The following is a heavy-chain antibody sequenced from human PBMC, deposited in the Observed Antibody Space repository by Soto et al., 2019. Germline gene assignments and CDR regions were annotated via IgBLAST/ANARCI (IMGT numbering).Heavy chain of an antibody. CDR3: ARENLDY. CDR1: GFTFTRYS. J-gene: IGHJ4*02. Sequence: GGSLRLSCAASGFTFTRYSMNWVRQAPGKGLEWVSSISSTTNYIYYADSVKGRFTISRDNAKNSLYLHMSTLRAEDTAVYYCARENLDYWGQGTLVTVSS. V-gene: IGHV3-21*01. CDR2: ISSTTNYI.